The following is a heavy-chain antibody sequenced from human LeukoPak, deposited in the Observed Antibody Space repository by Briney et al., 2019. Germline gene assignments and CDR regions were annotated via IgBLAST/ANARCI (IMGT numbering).Heavy chain of an antibody. CDR3: ATRHSSGRNWFDP. CDR2: ISGSGGST. Sequence: TGRSLRLSCAASGFTFSSYAMSWVRQAPGKGLEWVSAISGSGGSTYYADSVKGRFTISRDNSKNTLNLQMNSLRAEDTAVYYCATRHSSGRNWFDPWGQGTLVTVSS. CDR1: GFTFSSYA. V-gene: IGHV3-23*01. D-gene: IGHD6-19*01. J-gene: IGHJ5*02.